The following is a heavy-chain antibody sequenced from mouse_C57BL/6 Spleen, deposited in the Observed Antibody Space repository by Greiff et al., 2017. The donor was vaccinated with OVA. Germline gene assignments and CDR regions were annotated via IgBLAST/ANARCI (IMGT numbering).Heavy chain of an antibody. CDR3: AKGYGKGGFAY. CDR2: INPYNGGT. V-gene: IGHV1-19*01. D-gene: IGHD2-1*01. Sequence: VQLQQSGPVLVKPGASVKMSCKASGYTFTDYYMNWVKQSHGKSLEWIGVINPYNGGTSYNQKFKGKATLTVDKSSSTAYMELNSLTSEDSAVYYCAKGYGKGGFAYWGQGTLVTVSA. J-gene: IGHJ3*01. CDR1: GYTFTDYY.